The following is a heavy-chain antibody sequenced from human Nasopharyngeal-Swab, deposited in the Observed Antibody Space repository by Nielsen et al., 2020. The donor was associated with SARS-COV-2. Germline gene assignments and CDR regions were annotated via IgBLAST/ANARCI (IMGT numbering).Heavy chain of an antibody. D-gene: IGHD3-10*01. CDR3: ARVGFGEPMFDY. CDR2: IIPIFGTA. CDR1: GGTFSSYA. J-gene: IGHJ4*02. Sequence: SVKVSCKASGGTFSSYAISWVRQAPGQGLEWMGGIIPIFGTANYAQKFQGRVTITADESTSTAYMELSSLRSEDTAVYYCARVGFGEPMFDYWGQGTLVTVSS. V-gene: IGHV1-69*13.